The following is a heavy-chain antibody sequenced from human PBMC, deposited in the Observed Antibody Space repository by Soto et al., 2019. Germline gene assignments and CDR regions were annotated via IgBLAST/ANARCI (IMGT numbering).Heavy chain of an antibody. V-gene: IGHV3-33*01. Sequence: QVQLVESGGGVVQPGRSLRLSCAASGFTFSSYGMHWVRQAPGKGLEWVAVIWYDGSNKYYADSVKGRFTISRDNSKNTLYLQMNSLRAEDTAVYYCAGESDVVRGAYFDYWGQGTLVTVSS. J-gene: IGHJ4*02. CDR3: AGESDVVRGAYFDY. CDR1: GFTFSSYG. D-gene: IGHD3-10*01. CDR2: IWYDGSNK.